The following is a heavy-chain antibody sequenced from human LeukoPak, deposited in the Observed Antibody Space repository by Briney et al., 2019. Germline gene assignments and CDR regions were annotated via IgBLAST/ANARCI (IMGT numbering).Heavy chain of an antibody. V-gene: IGHV4-34*01. CDR3: ARRRGPAAVDY. CDR1: GGSFSGYY. Sequence: TETLSLTCAVYGGSFSGYYWSWIRQPPGKGLEWIGEINHSGSTNYNPSLKSRVTISVDTSKNQFSLKLSSVTAADTAVYYCARRRGPAAVDYWGQGTLVTVSS. CDR2: INHSGST. J-gene: IGHJ4*02. D-gene: IGHD6-13*01.